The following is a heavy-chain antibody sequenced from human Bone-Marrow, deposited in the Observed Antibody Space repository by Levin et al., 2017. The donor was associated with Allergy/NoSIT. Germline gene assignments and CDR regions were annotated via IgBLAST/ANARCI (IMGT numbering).Heavy chain of an antibody. CDR1: GGSISSYY. Sequence: SETLSLTCTVSGGSISSYYWSWIRQPPGKGLEWIGYIYYSGSTNYNPSLKSRVTISVDTSKNQFSLKLSSVTAADTAVYYCARGPDIVVVPALSWFDPWGQGTLVTVSS. CDR2: IYYSGST. D-gene: IGHD2-2*01. CDR3: ARGPDIVVVPALSWFDP. V-gene: IGHV4-59*01. J-gene: IGHJ5*02.